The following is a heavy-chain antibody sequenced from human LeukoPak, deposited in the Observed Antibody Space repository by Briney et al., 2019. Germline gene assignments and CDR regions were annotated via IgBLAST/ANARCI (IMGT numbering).Heavy chain of an antibody. Sequence: ASVKVSCKASGYTLTDYYIHWVRQAPGQGLEWRGWMNPNSGDTNSAQSFQGRVTMTRETSISTAYMELSRLRFDDTAVYYCARVRRYYYGMDVWGQGTTVTVSS. CDR3: ARVRRYYYGMDV. V-gene: IGHV1-2*02. CDR1: GYTLTDYY. CDR2: MNPNSGDT. J-gene: IGHJ6*01.